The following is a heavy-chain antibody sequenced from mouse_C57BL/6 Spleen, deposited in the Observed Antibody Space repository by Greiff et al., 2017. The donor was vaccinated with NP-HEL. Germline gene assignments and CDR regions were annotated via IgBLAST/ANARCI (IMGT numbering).Heavy chain of an antibody. Sequence: SGAELARPGASVKLSCKASGYTFTSYGISWVKQRTGQGLEWIGEFYPRSGNTYYNEKFKGKATLTADKSSSTAYMELRSLTSEDSAVYFCARFTTVVAPYAMDYWGQGTSVTVSS. CDR2: FYPRSGNT. CDR3: ARFTTVVAPYAMDY. CDR1: GYTFTSYG. J-gene: IGHJ4*01. D-gene: IGHD1-1*01. V-gene: IGHV1-81*01.